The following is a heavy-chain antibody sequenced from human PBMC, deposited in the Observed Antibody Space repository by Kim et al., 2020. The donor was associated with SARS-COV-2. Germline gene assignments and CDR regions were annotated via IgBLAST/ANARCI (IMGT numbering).Heavy chain of an antibody. J-gene: IGHJ5*02. Sequence: GESLKISCKGSGYSFTSYWIGWVRQMPGKGLEWMGIIYPGDSDTRYSPSFQGQVTISADKSISTAYLQWSSLKASDTAMHYCARFEKWVIYNNWFDPWGQGTLVTVSS. V-gene: IGHV5-51*01. CDR3: ARFEKWVIYNNWFDP. CDR1: GYSFTSYW. D-gene: IGHD1-26*01. CDR2: IYPGDSDT.